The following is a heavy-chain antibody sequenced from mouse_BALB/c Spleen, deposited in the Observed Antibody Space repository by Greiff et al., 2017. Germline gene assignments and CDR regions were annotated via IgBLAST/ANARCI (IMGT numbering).Heavy chain of an antibody. V-gene: IGHV2-9*02. J-gene: IGHJ3*01. CDR2: IWAGGST. CDR1: GFSLTSYG. D-gene: IGHD1-1*01. CDR3: ARDQYGSSSWFAY. Sequence: QVQLQQSGPGLVQPSQSLSITCTVSGFSLTSYGVHWVRQPPGKGLEWLGVIWAGGSTNYNSALMSRLSISKDNSKSQVFLKMNSLQTDDTAMYYCARDQYGSSSWFAYWGQGTLVTVSA.